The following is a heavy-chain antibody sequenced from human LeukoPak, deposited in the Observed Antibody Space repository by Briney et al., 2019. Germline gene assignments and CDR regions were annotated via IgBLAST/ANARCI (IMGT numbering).Heavy chain of an antibody. CDR2: IYYSGST. J-gene: IGHJ4*02. Sequence: PSEALSLTCTVSGGSISSYYWSWVRQPPGKGLEGIGYIYYSGSTNYNPSLKSRGTISVDTSKNQFSLKLSSVTAADTAVYYCARTYGDYVPGYFDYWGQGTLVTVSS. CDR1: GGSISSYY. CDR3: ARTYGDYVPGYFDY. V-gene: IGHV4-59*01. D-gene: IGHD4-17*01.